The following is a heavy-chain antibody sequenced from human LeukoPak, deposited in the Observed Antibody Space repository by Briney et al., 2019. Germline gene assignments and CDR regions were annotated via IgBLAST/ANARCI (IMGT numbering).Heavy chain of an antibody. J-gene: IGHJ4*02. CDR3: ARDLDTYGSGSYWLE. CDR2: ICYDENYK. V-gene: IGHV3-33*01. D-gene: IGHD3-10*01. Sequence: PGESLRLSCAASGFTFSSYGMHWVRQAPGRGVDWVAVICYDENYKHYADSVKGRFTISRDNSKTTLYLQMNSLRAEDTAVYYCARDLDTYGSGSYWLEWGQGTLVTVSS. CDR1: GFTFSSYG.